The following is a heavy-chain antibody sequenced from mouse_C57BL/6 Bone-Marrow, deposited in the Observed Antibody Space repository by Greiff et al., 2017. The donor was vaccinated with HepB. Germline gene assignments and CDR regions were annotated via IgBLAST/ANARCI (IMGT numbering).Heavy chain of an antibody. CDR1: GFSFNTYA. CDR3: VRGEAWFAY. J-gene: IGHJ3*01. Sequence: EVQGVESGGGLVQPKGSLKLSCAASGFSFNTYAMNWVRQAPGKGLEWVARIRSKSNNYAPYYADSVKDRFTISRDDSENMLYLQMNNSKTYDPAMLYCVRGEAWFAYWGQGTLVTVSA. CDR2: IRSKSNNYAP. V-gene: IGHV10-1*01.